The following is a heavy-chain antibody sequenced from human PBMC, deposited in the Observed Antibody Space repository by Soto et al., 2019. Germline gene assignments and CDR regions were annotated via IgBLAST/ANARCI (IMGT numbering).Heavy chain of an antibody. CDR2: ISTGGSTI. J-gene: IGHJ6*02. Sequence: PGGSLRLSCSASGFTFSNYNMNWVRQAPGKGLEWVSYISTGGSTIYYADSVKGRFTISRDNAKNSLYLQMHSLRDEDTAVYYFAGYWNYEPHYGMEVWGQGTTVTVSS. CDR3: AGYWNYEPHYGMEV. D-gene: IGHD1-7*01. V-gene: IGHV3-48*02. CDR1: GFTFSNYN.